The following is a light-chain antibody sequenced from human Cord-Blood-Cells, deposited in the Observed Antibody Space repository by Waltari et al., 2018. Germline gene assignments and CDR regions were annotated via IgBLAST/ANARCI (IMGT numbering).Light chain of an antibody. V-gene: IGLV2-23*02. Sequence: QSALTPPASVSGSPGQSITISSTGTSSDVGSYNLASWYHQHPGKAPKLMIYEVSKRPSGVSNRFSGSKSGNTASLTISGLQAEDEADYYCCSYAGSSTYVFGTGTKVTVL. CDR3: CSYAGSSTYV. CDR2: EVS. CDR1: SSDVGSYNL. J-gene: IGLJ1*01.